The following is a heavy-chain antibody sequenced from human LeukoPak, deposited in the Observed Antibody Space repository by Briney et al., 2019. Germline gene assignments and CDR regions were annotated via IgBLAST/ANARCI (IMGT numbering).Heavy chain of an antibody. CDR2: MNPKSGNT. CDR3: ARGPLRRENIVVVVAATRKPNWFDP. J-gene: IGHJ5*02. D-gene: IGHD2-15*01. CDR1: GYTFTSYD. V-gene: IGHV1-8*01. Sequence: VSVKVSCKASGYTFTSYDINWVRQATGLGLEWMGWMNPKSGNTGYAQKFQGRVTMTRNTSISTAYMEVSSLRSEDTAVYYCARGPLRRENIVVVVAATRKPNWFDPWGQGTLVTVSS.